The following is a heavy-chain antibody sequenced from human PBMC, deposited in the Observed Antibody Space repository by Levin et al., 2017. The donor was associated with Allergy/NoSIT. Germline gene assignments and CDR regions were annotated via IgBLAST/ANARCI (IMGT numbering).Heavy chain of an antibody. J-gene: IGHJ4*02. D-gene: IGHD3-3*01. CDR1: GYTFTGYY. Sequence: PRASVKVSCKASGYTFTGYYMHWVRQAPGQGLEWMGRINPNSGGTNYAQKFQGRVTMTRDTSISTAYMELSRLRSDDTAVYYCARERITIFGVVIQGYYFDYWGQGTLVTVSS. CDR3: ARERITIFGVVIQGYYFDY. CDR2: INPNSGGT. V-gene: IGHV1-2*06.